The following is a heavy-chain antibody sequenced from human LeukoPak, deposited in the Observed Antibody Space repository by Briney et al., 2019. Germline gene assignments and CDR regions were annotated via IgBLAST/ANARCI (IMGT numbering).Heavy chain of an antibody. Sequence: SSVKLSCKASGGTFSSSGISWVRQAPGQGLEWMGWISAYNGNTNYAQKLQGRVTMTTDASTSTAYMELRSLRSDDTAVYYCARDRYGELSPLGYWGQGTLVTVSS. CDR3: ARDRYGELSPLGY. J-gene: IGHJ4*02. CDR1: GGTFSSSG. D-gene: IGHD3-10*01. CDR2: ISAYNGNT. V-gene: IGHV1-18*01.